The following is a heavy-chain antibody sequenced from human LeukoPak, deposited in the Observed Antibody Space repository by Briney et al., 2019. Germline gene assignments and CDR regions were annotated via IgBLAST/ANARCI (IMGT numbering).Heavy chain of an antibody. Sequence: GGSLRLSCAASGFTFSSYVMHWVRQAPGKGLEWVAVIWYDGSNKYSADSVKGRFTISRDNSKKTLYLQMNSLRAEDTAVYYCAKGGSDPITDVDYWGPGNLGSVSS. CDR1: GFTFSSYV. CDR2: IWYDGSNK. V-gene: IGHV3-33*06. CDR3: AKGGSDPITDVDY. J-gene: IGHJ4*02.